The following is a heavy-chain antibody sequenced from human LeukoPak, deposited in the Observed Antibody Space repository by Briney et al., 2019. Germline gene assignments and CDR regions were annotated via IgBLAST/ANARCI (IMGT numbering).Heavy chain of an antibody. CDR3: AKDTAVQFLEPAF. CDR1: GFTFNTHG. J-gene: IGHJ4*02. Sequence: PGGSLRLSFAASGFTFNTHGMHWVRQAPGKGLEWVAAIWFDGSVKHYSDAVKGRFTISRDNSLNTLYLQMNSLRVEDTAMYYCAKDTAVQFLEPAFWGQGTLVTVSS. V-gene: IGHV3-33*06. CDR2: IWFDGSVK. D-gene: IGHD3-3*01.